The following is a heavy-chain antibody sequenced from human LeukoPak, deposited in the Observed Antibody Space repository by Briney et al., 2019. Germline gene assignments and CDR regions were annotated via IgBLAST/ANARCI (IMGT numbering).Heavy chain of an antibody. J-gene: IGHJ4*02. Sequence: PGGSLRLSCAASGFTFSSYSMNWVRQAPGKGLEWPSYISGNGGVIQYADSVKGRFTISRDNAKNLLYLQMDSLRVEDTAIYYCARNPRTVRIWGQGTLVTVSS. D-gene: IGHD1-1*01. CDR2: ISGNGGVI. V-gene: IGHV3-48*04. CDR1: GFTFSSYS. CDR3: ARNPRTVRI.